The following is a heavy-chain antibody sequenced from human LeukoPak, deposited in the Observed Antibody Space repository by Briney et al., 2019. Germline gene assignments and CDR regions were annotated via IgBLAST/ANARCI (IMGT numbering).Heavy chain of an antibody. CDR1: GFTFRTYA. CDR2: VSYDGSNK. V-gene: IGHV3-30-3*01. CDR3: AKDTRDREAAASRGYYFDC. J-gene: IGHJ4*02. Sequence: PGRSLRLSCVVSGFTFRTYAMHWVRQAPGQGLEWVAVVSYDGSNKYYADSVQGRFTISRDNSRNTLHLQMNNLRAEDTALYYCAKDTRDREAAASRGYYFDCWGQGTLVSVSS. D-gene: IGHD6-13*01.